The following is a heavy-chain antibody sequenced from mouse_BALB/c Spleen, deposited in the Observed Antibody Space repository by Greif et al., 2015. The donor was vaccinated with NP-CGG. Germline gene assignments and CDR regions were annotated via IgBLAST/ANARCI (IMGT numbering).Heavy chain of an antibody. Sequence: QVQLKQSGAELAKPGASVKMSCKASGYTFTSYWMHWVKQRPGQGLEWIGYINPSTGYTEYNQKFKDKATLTADKSSSTAYMQLSSLTSEDSAVYYCARSWFYYAMDYWGQGTSVTVSS. J-gene: IGHJ4*01. CDR2: INPSTGYT. D-gene: IGHD2-2*01. CDR3: ARSWFYYAMDY. V-gene: IGHV1-7*01. CDR1: GYTFTSYW.